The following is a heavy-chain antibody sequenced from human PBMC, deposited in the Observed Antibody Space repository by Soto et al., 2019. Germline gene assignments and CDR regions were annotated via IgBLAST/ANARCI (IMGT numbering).Heavy chain of an antibody. D-gene: IGHD6-13*01. CDR2: ISSSDTII. CDR3: ARDRVAAAGLREYYYYYGMDA. J-gene: IGHJ6*02. V-gene: IGHV3-11*04. Sequence: PGGSLRLSCAASGFTFSGYNMIWIGRAPGNGLEPVSYISSSDTIISYADSVKGRFTISRDNAKNSLYLQMNSLRDEDTAVYYCARDRVAAAGLREYYYYYGMDAWGQGTTVTVSS. CDR1: GFTFSGYN.